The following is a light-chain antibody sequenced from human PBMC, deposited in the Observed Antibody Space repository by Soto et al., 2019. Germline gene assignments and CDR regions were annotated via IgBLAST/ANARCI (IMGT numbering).Light chain of an antibody. CDR1: QSVLYSSNNKNY. V-gene: IGKV4-1*01. CDR3: QQYYSTHALT. J-gene: IGKJ4*01. Sequence: DIVMTQSPDSLAVSLGERATINCKSSQSVLYSSNNKNYLAWYQQKPGQPPKLLIYWASTRESGVPVRFSGSGSGTDFTLTISSLQAEDVAVYYCQQYYSTHALTFGGGTKVEIK. CDR2: WAS.